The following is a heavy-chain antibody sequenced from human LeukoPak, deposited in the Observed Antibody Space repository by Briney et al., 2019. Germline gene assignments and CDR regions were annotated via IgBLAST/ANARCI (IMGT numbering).Heavy chain of an antibody. Sequence: ASVKVSCRASGYTFTSYYMHWVRQAPGQGLEWMGIINPSGGSTSYAQKFQGRVTMTRDTSTSTVYMELSSLRSEDTAVYYCARRPWTYYYDSSGYSVSDAFDIWGQGTMVTVSS. V-gene: IGHV1-46*01. D-gene: IGHD3-22*01. CDR1: GYTFTSYY. J-gene: IGHJ3*02. CDR2: INPSGGST. CDR3: ARRPWTYYYDSSGYSVSDAFDI.